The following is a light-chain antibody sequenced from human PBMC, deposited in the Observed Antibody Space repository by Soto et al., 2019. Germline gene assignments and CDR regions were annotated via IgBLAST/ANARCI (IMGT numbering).Light chain of an antibody. CDR2: GAS. CDR1: QIVSNNY. CDR3: QQFAIAPWT. V-gene: IGKV3-20*01. Sequence: EIVLTQSPGTLSLSPGERAPLSCRASQIVSNNYLAWYQHKPGQAPRLLIYGASSRATGIPDRISGSGSGTDFTLDISRLEPDDFAVYYCQQFAIAPWTFGQGTKVDIK. J-gene: IGKJ1*01.